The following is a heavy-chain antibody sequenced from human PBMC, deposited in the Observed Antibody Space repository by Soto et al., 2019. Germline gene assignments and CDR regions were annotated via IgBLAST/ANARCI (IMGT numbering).Heavy chain of an antibody. CDR3: AKREGNTYGLFH. CDR1: GFSFSSYW. CDR2: IKTDGSST. J-gene: IGHJ4*02. Sequence: EVQLVESGGGLVQPGGSLRLSCAASGFSFSSYWIHWVRQAPGKGLVWVSRIKTDGSSTDHADSVKGRFTISRDNAKNTLYLQMNSLRAEDTAVYYCAKREGNTYGLFHWGQGTLVTVSS. D-gene: IGHD5-18*01. V-gene: IGHV3-74*01.